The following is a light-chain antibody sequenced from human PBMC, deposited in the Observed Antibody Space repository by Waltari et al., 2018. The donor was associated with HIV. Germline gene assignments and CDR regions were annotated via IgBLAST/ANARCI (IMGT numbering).Light chain of an antibody. Sequence: EIVVTQSPVTLSVSPGERATLSCRASQSVSSNLAWYQQKPGQAPRLPIYGASTRATGIPARFSGSGSGTEFTLTISSLQSEDFAVYYCQQYNNWPRTFGQGTKLEIK. J-gene: IGKJ2*01. V-gene: IGKV3-15*01. CDR3: QQYNNWPRT. CDR1: QSVSSN. CDR2: GAS.